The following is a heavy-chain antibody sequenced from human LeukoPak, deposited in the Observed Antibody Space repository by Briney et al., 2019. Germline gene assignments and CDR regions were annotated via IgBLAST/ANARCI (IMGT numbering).Heavy chain of an antibody. J-gene: IGHJ1*01. CDR2: INPNSGGT. D-gene: IGHD3-22*01. Sequence: ASVKVSCKASGGTFSSYAISWVRQAPGQGLEWMGWINPNSGGTNYAQKFQGRATMTRDTSIGTAYMELNRLRSDDTAVYYCARGSYDSSDFEYFHHWGQGTLVTVSS. CDR1: GGTFSSYA. CDR3: ARGSYDSSDFEYFHH. V-gene: IGHV1-2*02.